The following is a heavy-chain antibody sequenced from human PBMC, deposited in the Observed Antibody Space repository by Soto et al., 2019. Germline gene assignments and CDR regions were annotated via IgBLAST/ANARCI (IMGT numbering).Heavy chain of an antibody. V-gene: IGHV1-69*01. CDR1: GGTFSSYA. CDR2: IIPIFGTA. J-gene: IGHJ4*02. D-gene: IGHD6-6*01. CDR3: ARGGEQLVLLYYFDY. Sequence: QVQLVQSGAEVKKPGSSVKVSCKASGGTFSSYAISWVRQAPGQGLEWMGGIIPIFGTANYAQQLQGRVTITADESTSIAYMELSSLRSEDTAVYYCARGGEQLVLLYYFDYWGQGTLVTVSS.